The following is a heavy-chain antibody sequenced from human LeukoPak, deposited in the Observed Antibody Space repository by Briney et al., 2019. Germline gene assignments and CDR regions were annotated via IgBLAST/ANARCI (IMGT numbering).Heavy chain of an antibody. CDR1: GFTFDDYA. CDR3: AKAGYGDYFDY. CDR2: IIWNSGSI. Sequence: GGSLRLSCAASGFTFDDYAMHWVRHAPGKGLEWVSGIIWNSGSIGYADSVKGRFTISRDNAKNSLYLQMNSLRAEDTALYYCAKAGYGDYFDYWGQETLVTVSS. D-gene: IGHD4-17*01. J-gene: IGHJ4*02. V-gene: IGHV3-9*01.